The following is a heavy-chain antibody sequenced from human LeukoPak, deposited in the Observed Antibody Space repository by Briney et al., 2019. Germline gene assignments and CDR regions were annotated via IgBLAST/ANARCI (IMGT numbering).Heavy chain of an antibody. CDR2: ISYDASNK. Sequence: GGSLRLSCTASGFTFTSYAMHWVRQAPGKGLEWVAVISYDASNKYYADSVKGRFTISRDNSKNTLYLQMNSLRAEDTAVYYCAKWGYDSSGYYFDYWGQGTLVTVSS. CDR1: GFTFTSYA. J-gene: IGHJ4*02. CDR3: AKWGYDSSGYYFDY. D-gene: IGHD3-22*01. V-gene: IGHV3-30*04.